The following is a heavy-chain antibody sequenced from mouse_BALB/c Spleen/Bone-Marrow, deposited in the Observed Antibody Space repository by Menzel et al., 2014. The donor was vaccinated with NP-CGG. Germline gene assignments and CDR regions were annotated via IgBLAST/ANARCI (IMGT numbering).Heavy chain of an antibody. J-gene: IGHJ4*01. V-gene: IGHV5-6-5*01. CDR1: GFTFSSYA. D-gene: IGHD2-4*01. CDR3: ARYDYDGAYAMDY. Sequence: EVQLVESGGGLVKPGGSLKLSCAASGFTFSSYAMSWVRQTPEKSLEWVASISSGGSTYYPDSVKGRFTISRDNARNILYLQMSSLRSEDTAMYYCARYDYDGAYAMDYWGQGTSVTVSS. CDR2: ISSGGST.